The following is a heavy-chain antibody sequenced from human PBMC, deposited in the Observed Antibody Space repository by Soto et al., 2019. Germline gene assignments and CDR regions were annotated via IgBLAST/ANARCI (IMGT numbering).Heavy chain of an antibody. V-gene: IGHV3-74*01. CDR1: GFMFSAYW. CDR2: INSDGTAA. J-gene: IGHJ4*02. CDR3: ARDLYSGCDY. Sequence: VQLVDSGGGLVQPGGSLTLSCAASGFMFSAYWMNWVRQAPGKGPVWVARINSDGTAAYYADSVKGRFTFSRDNTKNTLYLQMNSLRVEDTAVYYCARDLYSGCDYWGQGTLVTVSS. D-gene: IGHD1-26*01.